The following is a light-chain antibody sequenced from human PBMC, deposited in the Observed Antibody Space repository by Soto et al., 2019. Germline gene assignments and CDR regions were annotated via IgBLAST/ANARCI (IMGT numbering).Light chain of an antibody. V-gene: IGLV2-14*01. CDR3: SSYTGSSTL. CDR1: SSDVGGYNY. J-gene: IGLJ2*01. CDR2: DVS. Sequence: QSALTQPASVSGSPGQSITISCTGTSSDVGGYNYVSWYQQHPGKAPKLMIYDVSNRPSGVSNRFSGSKSGNTASLTISGLQAEDEADYYCSSYTGSSTLVGGGTNLTVL.